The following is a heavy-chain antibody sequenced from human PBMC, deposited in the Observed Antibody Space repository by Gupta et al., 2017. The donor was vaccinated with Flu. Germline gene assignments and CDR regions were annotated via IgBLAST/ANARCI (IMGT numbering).Heavy chain of an antibody. CDR2: ISSSSSYI. J-gene: IGHJ4*02. CDR1: GFTLSSYS. V-gene: IGHV3-21*01. CDR3: ATIPTVTTHHYFDY. Sequence: EVQLVESGGGLVKPGGSLRLSCSASGFTLSSYSMNWVCQAPGKGLEWVSSISSSSSYIYYADSVKGRFTISRDNAKNSLYLQRNSLRAEDTAVYYCATIPTVTTHHYFDYWGQGTLVTDAS. D-gene: IGHD4-17*01.